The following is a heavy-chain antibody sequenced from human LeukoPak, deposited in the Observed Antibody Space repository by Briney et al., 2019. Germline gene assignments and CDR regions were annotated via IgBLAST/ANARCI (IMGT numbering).Heavy chain of an antibody. CDR3: ARVGWFGELLNPYALDI. CDR1: GFTFCNYD. V-gene: IGHV3-30*03. J-gene: IGHJ3*02. Sequence: GGSLRLSCAASGFTFCNYDMHWVRDAPGKGVEWVAVISYDGSNKYYADSVKGRFTISRDNSKNTLYLQMNSLRAEDTAVYYCARVGWFGELLNPYALDIWGQGTMVTVSS. CDR2: ISYDGSNK. D-gene: IGHD3-10*01.